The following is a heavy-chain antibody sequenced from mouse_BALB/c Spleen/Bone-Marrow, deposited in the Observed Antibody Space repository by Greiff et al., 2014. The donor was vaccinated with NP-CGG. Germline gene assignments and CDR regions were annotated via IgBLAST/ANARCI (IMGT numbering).Heavy chain of an antibody. CDR2: IHYSGTT. J-gene: IGHJ2*01. CDR1: GYSITSGYS. Sequence: VQLQQSGPDLVKPSQSLSLTCTVSGYSITSGYSWHWIRQFPENKLEWMGYIHYSGTTNYNPSLKSRISITRDTSKNQFFLQLNSVTTEDTATYYCARRNGNYYFDYWGQGTTLTVSS. V-gene: IGHV3-1*02. CDR3: ARRNGNYYFDY. D-gene: IGHD2-1*01.